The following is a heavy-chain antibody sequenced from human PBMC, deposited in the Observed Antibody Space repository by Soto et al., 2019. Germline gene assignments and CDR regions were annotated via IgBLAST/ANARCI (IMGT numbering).Heavy chain of an antibody. CDR2: IIPIFGTA. J-gene: IGHJ5*02. D-gene: IGHD6-25*01. Sequence: QVQLVQSGAEVKKPGSSVKVSCKASGGTFSSYAISWVRQAPGQGLEWMGGIIPIFGTANYAQKFQGRVKRTETESTGTAYLELSSLGSEETAVYYWAREACGSAAVEEIRGCWFDPWGQGTLVTVFS. CDR1: GGTFSSYA. CDR3: AREACGSAAVEEIRGCWFDP. V-gene: IGHV1-69*12.